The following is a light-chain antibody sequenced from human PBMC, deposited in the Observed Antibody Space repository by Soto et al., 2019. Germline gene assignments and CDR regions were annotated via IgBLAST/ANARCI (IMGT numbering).Light chain of an antibody. J-gene: IGKJ1*01. Sequence: EIMMTQSPAILSVSPGERATLSCRVSQSVSSNLAWYQQKPGQAPRLLIYDASSRATGIPARFSGSGSGTEFTLTISSLQSEDFAVYYCLHYNKWPRWTFGQGTKVDIX. CDR1: QSVSSN. CDR2: DAS. V-gene: IGKV3-15*01. CDR3: LHYNKWPRWT.